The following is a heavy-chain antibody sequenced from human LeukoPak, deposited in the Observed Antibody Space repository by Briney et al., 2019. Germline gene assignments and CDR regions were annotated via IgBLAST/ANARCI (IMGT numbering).Heavy chain of an antibody. Sequence: GASVKVSCKASGYTFTSYAMHWVRQAPGQGLEWMGWINPNSGGTNYAQKFQGRVTMTRDTSISTAYMELSRLRSDDTAVYYCARDSAYYYGSGSCISNWFDPWGQGTLVTVSS. D-gene: IGHD3-10*01. CDR2: INPNSGGT. J-gene: IGHJ5*02. V-gene: IGHV1-2*02. CDR1: GYTFTSYA. CDR3: ARDSAYYYGSGSCISNWFDP.